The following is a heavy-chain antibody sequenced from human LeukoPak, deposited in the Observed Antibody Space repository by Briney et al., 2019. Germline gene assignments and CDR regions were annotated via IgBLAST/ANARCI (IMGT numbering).Heavy chain of an antibody. CDR3: AKVRPKWGYGSGSYDY. Sequence: GGSLRLSCAASGFTFSSYAMSWVRQAPGKGLEWVSAISGSGGSTYYADSVKGRFTISRDNSKNTLYLQMNSLRPEDTAVYYCAKVRPKWGYGSGSYDYWGQGSLVTVSS. CDR2: ISGSGGST. D-gene: IGHD3-10*01. V-gene: IGHV3-23*01. CDR1: GFTFSSYA. J-gene: IGHJ4*02.